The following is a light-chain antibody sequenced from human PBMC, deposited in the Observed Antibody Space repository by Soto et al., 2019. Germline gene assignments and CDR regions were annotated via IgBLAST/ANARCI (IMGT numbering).Light chain of an antibody. V-gene: IGKV1-17*03. CDR3: LQHNSYPIT. CDR2: GTY. CDR1: QGINNH. J-gene: IGKJ5*01. Sequence: DIQMTQSPSAMSASVGYRVTITCRASQGINNHLVWFQQRPGKVPKRLIFGTYNLESGVPSRFSGSGSGTGFTLTISGLQPEDFAIYYCLQHNSYPITLGQGTRLDIK.